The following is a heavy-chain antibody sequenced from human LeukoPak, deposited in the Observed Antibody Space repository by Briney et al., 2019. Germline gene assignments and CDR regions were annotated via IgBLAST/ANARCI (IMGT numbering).Heavy chain of an antibody. V-gene: IGHV3-30*18. CDR1: GFTFRIFS. CDR3: AKAPDTYNFWGGPFDY. Sequence: GRSLRLSCAASGFTFRIFSMHWVPHAPGEGMERVSHMSYDESNVYYGNSVKGRFTISRDNSKNTLYLQMDSLRAEDTAVYYCAKAPDTYNFWGGPFDYWGRGTLVTVSS. CDR2: MSYDESNV. D-gene: IGHD3-3*01. J-gene: IGHJ4*02.